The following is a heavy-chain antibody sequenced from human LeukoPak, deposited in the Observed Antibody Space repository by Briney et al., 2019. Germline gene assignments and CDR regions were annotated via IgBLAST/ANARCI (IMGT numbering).Heavy chain of an antibody. J-gene: IGHJ3*02. CDR3: ARTYCTNGVCNRKAFDI. CDR1: GFTFSSYA. V-gene: IGHV3-23*01. CDR2: ISGSGGST. Sequence: GGSLRLSCAASGFTFSSYAMSWVRQAPGKGLEWVSAISGSGGSTYYADSVKGRFITSRDNAKNSLYLQMNSLRAEDTAVYYCARTYCTNGVCNRKAFDIWGQRTMVTVSS. D-gene: IGHD2-8*01.